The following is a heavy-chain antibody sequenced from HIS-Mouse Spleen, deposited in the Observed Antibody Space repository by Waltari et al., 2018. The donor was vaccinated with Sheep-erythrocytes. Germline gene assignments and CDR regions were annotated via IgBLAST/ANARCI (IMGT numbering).Heavy chain of an antibody. CDR3: ARVASAATFDY. D-gene: IGHD1-26*01. CDR1: GFTFSSYS. J-gene: IGHJ4*02. V-gene: IGHV3-21*01. Sequence: EVQLVESGGGLVKPGGSLRLSCAASGFTFSSYSMNWVRQAPGKGLEWFSSISGSSSYIYYADSGKGRFTISRDNAKNSLSLQMNSLRAEDAAVYYCARVASAATFDYWGPGTLVTVSS. CDR2: ISGSSSYI.